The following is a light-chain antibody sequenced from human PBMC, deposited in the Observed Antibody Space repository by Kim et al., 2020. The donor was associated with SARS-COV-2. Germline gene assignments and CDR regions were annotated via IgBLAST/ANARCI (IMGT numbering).Light chain of an antibody. J-gene: IGKJ1*01. V-gene: IGKV1-5*03. Sequence: ASVGDRVTIPCRASESVSEWVAWYQQRPGEAPDFLIYAASRLQNGVPSRFSGRGSGREFSLTISSLQPEDFATYYCQQYRSFPWTFGQGTKVDIK. CDR1: ESVSEW. CDR2: AAS. CDR3: QQYRSFPWT.